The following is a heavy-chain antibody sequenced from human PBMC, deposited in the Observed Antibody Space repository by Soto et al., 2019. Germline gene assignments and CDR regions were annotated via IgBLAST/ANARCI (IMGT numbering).Heavy chain of an antibody. Sequence: ASVKVSCKASGYTFTSYGISWVRQAPGQGLGWMGWISAYNGSTSYAQKFQGRVTMTRDTSTSTVYMELSSLRSEDTAVYYCARDPHSSSWPIYFDYWGQGTLVTVSS. CDR2: ISAYNGST. V-gene: IGHV1-18*01. D-gene: IGHD6-13*01. J-gene: IGHJ4*02. CDR1: GYTFTSYG. CDR3: ARDPHSSSWPIYFDY.